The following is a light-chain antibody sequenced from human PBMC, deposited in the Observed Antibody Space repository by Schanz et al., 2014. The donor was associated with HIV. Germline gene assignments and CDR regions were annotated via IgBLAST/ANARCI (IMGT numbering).Light chain of an antibody. J-gene: IGLJ2*01. CDR2: DVS. CDR1: NSDVGYYSY. Sequence: QSVLAQPLSVSGAPGQRVTISCTGTNSDVGYYSYVSWYQQHPGKAPKLMIYDVSSRPSGVSNRFSGSKSGNTASLTISGLQSEDEADYYCSSYANTDTVLFGGGTKLTVL. CDR3: SSYANTDTVL. V-gene: IGLV2-14*03.